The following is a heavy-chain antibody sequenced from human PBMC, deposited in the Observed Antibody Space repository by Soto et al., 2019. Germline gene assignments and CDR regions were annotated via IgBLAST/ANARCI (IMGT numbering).Heavy chain of an antibody. CDR2: ISWHSASI. V-gene: IGHV3-9*01. D-gene: IGHD5-18*01. CDR3: GKDLTNMVRMCDY. J-gene: IGHJ4*02. CDR1: GFTFDDYA. Sequence: EVQLVESGGALVQPGRSLRLSCAASGFTFDDYAMHWVRQAPGKGPEWVSGISWHSASIGYADSVQGRFTISRDNAKKSLYLQMNSLRPEDTAVYLCGKDLTNMVRMCDYWGQGTLVTVFS.